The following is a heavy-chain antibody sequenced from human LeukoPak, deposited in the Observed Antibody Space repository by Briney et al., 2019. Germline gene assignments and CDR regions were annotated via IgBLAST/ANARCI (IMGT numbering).Heavy chain of an antibody. Sequence: GGSLRLSCAASGFTFSTYAMRWLRQAPGKGLEWVSTISGSGGGTYYADSVKGRFTISRDNSKNTLYLQMNSLRAEDTAVYYCARTLSSSHYPPSAYWGQVTLVTVSS. CDR1: GFTFSTYA. V-gene: IGHV3-23*01. D-gene: IGHD3-10*01. CDR2: ISGSGGGT. J-gene: IGHJ4*02. CDR3: ARTLSSSHYPPSAY.